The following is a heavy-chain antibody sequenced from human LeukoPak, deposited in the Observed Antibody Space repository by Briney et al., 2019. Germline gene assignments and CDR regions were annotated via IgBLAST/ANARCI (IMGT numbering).Heavy chain of an antibody. J-gene: IGHJ4*02. CDR3: ARGYGRYDY. CDR2: IKQDGSEK. V-gene: IGHV3-7*03. CDR1: ELTFSNYW. Sequence: PGGSLRLSCAASELTFSNYWMSWVRQTPGKGLEWVANIKQDGSEKYYVDSMKGRSTISRDNAKNSLYLQMNSLRAEDTAVYYCARGYGRYDYWGQGTLVTVSS. D-gene: IGHD3-10*01.